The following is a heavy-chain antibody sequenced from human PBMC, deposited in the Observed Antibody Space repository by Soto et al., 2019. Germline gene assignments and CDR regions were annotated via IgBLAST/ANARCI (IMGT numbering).Heavy chain of an antibody. CDR3: ARVRSSSGWYGRGLFDY. D-gene: IGHD6-19*01. J-gene: IGHJ4*02. Sequence: QVQLQQWGAGLLKPSETLSLTCAVYGGSFSGYYWSWIHQPPGKGLEWIGEINHSGSTNYNPSLKSRVTISVDTSKNQFSLKLSSVTAADTAVYYCARVRSSSGWYGRGLFDYWGQGTLVTVSS. CDR1: GGSFSGYY. V-gene: IGHV4-34*01. CDR2: INHSGST.